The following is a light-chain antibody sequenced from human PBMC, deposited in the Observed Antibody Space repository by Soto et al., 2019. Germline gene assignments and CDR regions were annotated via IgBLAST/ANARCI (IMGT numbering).Light chain of an antibody. CDR2: DND. J-gene: IGLJ2*01. V-gene: IGLV1-51*01. CDR3: ATWDDSLSNLI. CDR1: TSNIENNF. Sequence: QPVLTQPPSVSAAPGQGVTISCSGSTSNIENNFVSWYRQVPGSAPTLLILDNDKRASGIPDRISASRSGTSATLAITGLQSGDEADYFCATWDDSLSNLIFGGGTKLTVL.